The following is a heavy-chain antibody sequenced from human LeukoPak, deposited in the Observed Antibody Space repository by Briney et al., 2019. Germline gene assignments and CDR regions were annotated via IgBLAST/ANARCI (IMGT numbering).Heavy chain of an antibody. Sequence: SVKVPCKASGGTFSSYAISWVRQAPGQGLEWMGGIIPIFGTANYAQKFQGRVTITADESTSTAYMELSSLRSEDTAVYYCASSAGGCSSTSCYYGYWGQGTLVTVSS. CDR2: IIPIFGTA. CDR1: GGTFSSYA. V-gene: IGHV1-69*13. J-gene: IGHJ4*02. D-gene: IGHD2-2*01. CDR3: ASSAGGCSSTSCYYGY.